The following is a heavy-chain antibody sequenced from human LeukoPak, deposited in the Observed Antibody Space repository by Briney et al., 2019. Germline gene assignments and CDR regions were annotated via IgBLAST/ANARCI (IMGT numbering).Heavy chain of an antibody. CDR2: INPNIGGT. D-gene: IGHD2-2*01. V-gene: IGHV1-2*02. CDR1: GYTFIGYY. Sequence: ASVKVSCKASGYTFIGYYMHWVRQAPGQGLEWMGWINPNIGGTNYAQKFQGRVTMTRDTYISTAYMELSRLRSDDTAVYYCARDSVVVPAAKEGADYWGQGTLVTVSS. J-gene: IGHJ4*02. CDR3: ARDSVVVPAAKEGADY.